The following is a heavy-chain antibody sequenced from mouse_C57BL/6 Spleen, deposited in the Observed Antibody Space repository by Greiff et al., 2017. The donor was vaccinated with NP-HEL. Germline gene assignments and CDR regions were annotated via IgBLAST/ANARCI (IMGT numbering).Heavy chain of an antibody. CDR3: ARAYDGYYVGVAY. D-gene: IGHD2-3*01. V-gene: IGHV5-17*01. J-gene: IGHJ3*01. CDR2: ISSGSSTI. Sequence: EVQRVESGGGLVKPGGSLKLSCAASGFTFSDYGMHWVRQAPEKGLEWVAYISSGSSTIYYADTVKGRFTISRDNAKNTLFLQMTSLRSEDTAMYYCARAYDGYYVGVAYWGQGTLVTVSA. CDR1: GFTFSDYG.